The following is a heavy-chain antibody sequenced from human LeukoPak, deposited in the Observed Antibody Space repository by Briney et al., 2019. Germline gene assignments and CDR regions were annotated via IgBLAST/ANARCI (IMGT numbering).Heavy chain of an antibody. Sequence: GGSLRLSCAASGFTFSDYWTSWVRQAPGKGLEWVANIKQDGGEKYYVDSVKGRFTISRDNTKNSLYLQMSSLGAEDTAAYYCARGRYLSSTPLDYWGQGTLVTVSS. CDR2: IKQDGGEK. CDR3: ARGRYLSSTPLDY. CDR1: GFTFSDYW. J-gene: IGHJ4*02. D-gene: IGHD6-19*01. V-gene: IGHV3-7*01.